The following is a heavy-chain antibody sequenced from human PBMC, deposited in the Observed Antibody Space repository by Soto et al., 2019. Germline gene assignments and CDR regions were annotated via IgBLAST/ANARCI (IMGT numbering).Heavy chain of an antibody. CDR2: IYHSGGT. J-gene: IGHJ5*02. V-gene: IGHV4-31*03. CDR1: AGSISSDGFY. Sequence: SETLSLTCSVSAGSISSDGFYWNWIRQPPGKGLEWIGYIYHSGGTYSSPSLKSRVTMSVDTSKNQFPLRLMSLTAADTAVYYCARDQGVAAAGITWFDPWGQGSLVTVSS. CDR3: ARDQGVAAAGITWFDP. D-gene: IGHD6-13*01.